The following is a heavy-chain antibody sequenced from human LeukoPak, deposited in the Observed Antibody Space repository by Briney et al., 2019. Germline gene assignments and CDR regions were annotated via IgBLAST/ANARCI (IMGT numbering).Heavy chain of an antibody. Sequence: GRSLRLSCAASGLTFSSYGMHWVRQAPGKGLEWVAVIWYDGSNKYYADSVKGRFTISRDNSKNTLYLQMSSLRAEDTAVYYCAKTAVAGKDGGRRNYFDYWGQGTLVTVSS. D-gene: IGHD6-19*01. CDR2: IWYDGSNK. CDR3: AKTAVAGKDGGRRNYFDY. J-gene: IGHJ4*02. V-gene: IGHV3-33*06. CDR1: GLTFSSYG.